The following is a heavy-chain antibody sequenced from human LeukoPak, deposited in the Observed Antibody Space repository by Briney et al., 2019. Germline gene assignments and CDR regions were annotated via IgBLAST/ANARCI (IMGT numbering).Heavy chain of an antibody. CDR2: INHSGST. CDR3: AGSWDYYGSGSYSYGMDV. D-gene: IGHD3-10*01. Sequence: SETLSLTCAVYGGSFSGYYWSWIRQPPGKGLEWIGEINHSGSTNYNPSLKSRVTISVDTSKNQFSLKESSVTTADTAVYYCAGSWDYYGSGSYSYGMDVWGKGTTVTVSS. V-gene: IGHV4-34*01. J-gene: IGHJ6*04. CDR1: GGSFSGYY.